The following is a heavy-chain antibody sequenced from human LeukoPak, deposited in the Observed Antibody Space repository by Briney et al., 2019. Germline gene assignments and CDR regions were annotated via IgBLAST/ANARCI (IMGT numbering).Heavy chain of an antibody. D-gene: IGHD1-26*01. J-gene: IGHJ4*02. Sequence: AXXXXRQAXGQXXXXXVALFPLFDTTNSAQGFQGTVTITADASTSTAYMELNSLTTEDTAVYYCARGRESHGHYFHFWGQGTLVTVSS. CDR2: LFPLFDTT. V-gene: IGHV1-69*01. CDR3: ARGRESHGHYFHF. CDR1: A.